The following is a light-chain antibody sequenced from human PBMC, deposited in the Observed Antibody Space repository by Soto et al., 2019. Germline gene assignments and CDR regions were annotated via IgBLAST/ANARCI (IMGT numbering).Light chain of an antibody. CDR2: KAS. Sequence: DIQMTQSPSTLSASVGDRVTLTCRASQSISTWLAWYQQREGKAPKLLIYKASKLESGVPSRFSGSGSGTDFTLTISSRQPDDFATHYCKQYYHWGLSFGGGTKVEI. CDR1: QSISTW. CDR3: KQYYHWGLS. J-gene: IGKJ4*01. V-gene: IGKV1-5*03.